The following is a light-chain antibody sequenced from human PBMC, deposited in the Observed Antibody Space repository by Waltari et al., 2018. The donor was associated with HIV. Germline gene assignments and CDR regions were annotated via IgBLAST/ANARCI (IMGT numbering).Light chain of an antibody. J-gene: IGLJ1*01. Sequence: SYELTQPPSVSVYPGQTASITCSGDKLGDKYACWYQQKPGQSPVLVIYQDNKRPSGIPERVSGSNSGNTATLTISGTQAMDEADYYCQAWDSSTFYVFGTGTKVTVL. CDR2: QDN. CDR3: QAWDSSTFYV. CDR1: KLGDKY. V-gene: IGLV3-1*01.